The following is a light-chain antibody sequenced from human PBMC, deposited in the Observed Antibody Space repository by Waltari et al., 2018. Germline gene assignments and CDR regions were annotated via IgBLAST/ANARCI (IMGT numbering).Light chain of an antibody. CDR3: CSYAGSYSVV. CDR1: SSDVGGYNY. CDR2: DVS. Sequence: QSALTQPRSVSGSPGQSVTISCPGTSSDVGGYNYVSWSQQHPGKAPKLMIYDVSKRPSGVPDRFSGSKSGNTASLTISGLQAEDEADYYCCSYAGSYSVVFGGGTKLTVL. J-gene: IGLJ2*01. V-gene: IGLV2-11*01.